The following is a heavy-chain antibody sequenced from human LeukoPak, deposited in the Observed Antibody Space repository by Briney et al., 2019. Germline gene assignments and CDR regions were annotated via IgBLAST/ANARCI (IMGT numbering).Heavy chain of an antibody. V-gene: IGHV3-48*03. Sequence: GGSLRLSCAASGFTFSSYEMNWVRQAPGKGLEWVSYISSSGSTIYYADSVKGRFTISRDNAKNSLYLQMNSLRAEDTAVYYCARDKYCSGGSCYSRFGFDYWGQGTLVTVSS. CDR3: ARDKYCSGGSCYSRFGFDY. CDR2: ISSSGSTI. CDR1: GFTFSSYE. D-gene: IGHD2-15*01. J-gene: IGHJ4*02.